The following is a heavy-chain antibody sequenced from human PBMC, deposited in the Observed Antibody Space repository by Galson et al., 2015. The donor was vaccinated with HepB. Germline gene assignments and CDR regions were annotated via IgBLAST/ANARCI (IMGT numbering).Heavy chain of an antibody. J-gene: IGHJ6*02. D-gene: IGHD6-13*01. V-gene: IGHV4-4*02. CDR2: IYHSGST. CDR3: ASRDWYFPHYYYYGMDV. CDR1: GGSISSSNW. Sequence: ETLSLTCAVSGGSISSSNWWSWVRQPPGKGLEWIGEIYHSGSTNYNPSLKSRVTISVDKSKNQFSLKLSSVTAADTAVYYCASRDWYFPHYYYYGMDVWGQGTTVTVSS.